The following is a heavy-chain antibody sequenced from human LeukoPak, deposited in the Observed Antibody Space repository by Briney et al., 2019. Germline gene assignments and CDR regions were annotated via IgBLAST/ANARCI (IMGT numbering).Heavy chain of an antibody. CDR2: IIPLFGTA. CDR3: ARGGDIGVAGYFDY. CDR1: GGTLSRYA. D-gene: IGHD6-19*01. V-gene: IGHV1-69*13. J-gene: IGHJ4*02. Sequence: SVKVSCKASGGTLSRYAISWVREAPGQGLGWMVGIIPLFGTANYAQKFQGRVTITADESTSTAYMELSSLRSEDTAVYYCARGGDIGVAGYFDYWGQGTLVTVSS.